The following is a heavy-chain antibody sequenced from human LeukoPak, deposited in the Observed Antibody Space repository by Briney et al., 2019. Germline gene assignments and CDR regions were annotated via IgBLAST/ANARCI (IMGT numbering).Heavy chain of an antibody. J-gene: IGHJ1*01. V-gene: IGHV4-4*02. CDR1: GGSISSSNW. Sequence: SETLSLTCAVSGGSISSSNWRSWVRQPPGKGLEWIGEIYHSGSTNYNPSLKSRVTISVDKSKNQFSLKLSSVTAADTAVYYCARPQYSSSWDFQHWGQGTLVTVSS. D-gene: IGHD6-13*01. CDR2: IYHSGST. CDR3: ARPQYSSSWDFQH.